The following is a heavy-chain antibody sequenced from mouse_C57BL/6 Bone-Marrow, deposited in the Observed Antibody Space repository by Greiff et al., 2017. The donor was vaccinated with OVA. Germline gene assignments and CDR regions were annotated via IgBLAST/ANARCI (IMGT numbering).Heavy chain of an antibody. CDR3: AITGTRFDY. J-gene: IGHJ2*01. CDR1: GYAFSSSW. D-gene: IGHD4-1*01. Sequence: VQLQQSGPELVKPGASVKISCKASGYAFSSSWMNWVKQRPGKGLEWIGRISPGDGDTNYNGKFKGKATLTADKSSSTAYMQLSSLTSEDSAVYFCAITGTRFDYWGQGTTLTVSS. V-gene: IGHV1-82*01. CDR2: ISPGDGDT.